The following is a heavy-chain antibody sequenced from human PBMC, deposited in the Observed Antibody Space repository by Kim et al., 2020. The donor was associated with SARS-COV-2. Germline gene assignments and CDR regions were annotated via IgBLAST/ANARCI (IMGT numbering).Heavy chain of an antibody. D-gene: IGHD3-10*01. CDR2: IYPGDSDT. V-gene: IGHV5-51*01. J-gene: IGHJ4*02. CDR3: ARLPSYYYGSGSSFDY. CDR1: GYSFTSYW. Sequence: GESLKISCKGSGYSFTSYWIGWVRQMPGKGLEWMGIIYPGDSDTRYSPSFQGQVTISADKSISTAYLQWSSLKASDTAMYYCARLPSYYYGSGSSFDYWGQGTLVTVSS.